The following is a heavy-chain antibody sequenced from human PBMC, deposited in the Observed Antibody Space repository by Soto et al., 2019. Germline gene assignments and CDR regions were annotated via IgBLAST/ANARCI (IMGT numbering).Heavy chain of an antibody. J-gene: IGHJ6*02. D-gene: IGHD3-9*01. CDR3: AKVFPYYILPGYYLDYYYYGRDV. Sequence: GGSLRLSCAASGFTFSSYAMSWVRQAPGKGLEWVSAISGSGGSTYYADSVKGRFTISGDNSKNTLYLQMNSLRAEDTAVYYCAKVFPYYILPGYYLDYYYYGRDVWGQGTTVTVSS. V-gene: IGHV3-23*01. CDR2: ISGSGGST. CDR1: GFTFSSYA.